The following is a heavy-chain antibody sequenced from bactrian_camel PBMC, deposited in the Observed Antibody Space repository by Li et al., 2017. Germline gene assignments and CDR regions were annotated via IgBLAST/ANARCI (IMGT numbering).Heavy chain of an antibody. Sequence: QLVESGGGSVDAGGSLRLSCAASGYTYSAYCMGWFRQAPGKERERIATMQADGSTAYADSVKGRFTISQDNAKNILYLQMNSLKPEDTAMYYCAADLDLQGWSCHMREYTYWGQGTQVTVS. J-gene: IGHJ4*01. V-gene: IGHV3S53*01. D-gene: IGHD5*01. CDR2: MQADGST. CDR3: AADLDLQGWSCHMREYTY. CDR1: GYTYSAYC.